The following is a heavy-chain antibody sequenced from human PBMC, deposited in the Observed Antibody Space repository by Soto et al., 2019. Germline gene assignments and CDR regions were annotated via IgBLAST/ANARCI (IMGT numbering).Heavy chain of an antibody. V-gene: IGHV1-69*01. D-gene: IGHD6-6*01. CDR2: IIPIFGTA. CDR1: GGTFSSYA. Sequence: QVQLVQSGAEVKKPGSSVKVSCKASGGTFSSYAITWVQQAPGQGLEWMGRIIPIFGTANYNQKFQGRVTITADESTSTAYMELSSLRSEDTAVYYCARNEYSTTFYYYGMDVWGQGTTVTVSS. CDR3: ARNEYSTTFYYYGMDV. J-gene: IGHJ6*02.